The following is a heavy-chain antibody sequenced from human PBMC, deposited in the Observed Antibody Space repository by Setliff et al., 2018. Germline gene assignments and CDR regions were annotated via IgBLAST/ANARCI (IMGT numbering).Heavy chain of an antibody. V-gene: IGHV4-34*01. CDR3: ATSGFCGAGSCYSFDD. J-gene: IGHJ4*02. Sequence: SETLSLTCGVSGGSGSFSAYYWSWIRQPPGKGLEWIGEISPVGSTIYNPSLRGRVTMSVDTSNKRFSLNLTSVTAADTAVYYCATSGFCGAGSCYSFDDWGQGTLVTVSS. CDR2: ISPVGST. CDR1: GGSGSFSAYY. D-gene: IGHD2-15*01.